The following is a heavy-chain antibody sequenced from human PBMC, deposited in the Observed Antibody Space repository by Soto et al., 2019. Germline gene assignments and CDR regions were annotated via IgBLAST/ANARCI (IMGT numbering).Heavy chain of an antibody. V-gene: IGHV3-23*01. CDR1: GFTFSSYA. CDR2: ISGSGGST. D-gene: IGHD1-20*01. Sequence: GGSLRLSCAASGFTFSSYAMSWVRQAPGKGLEWVSVISGSGGSTYYADSVKGRFTISRDNSKNTLYLQMNSLRAEDTAVYYFAKLFRSLSLTGTTGDNWFDPWGQGTLVTVSS. CDR3: AKLFRSLSLTGTTGDNWFDP. J-gene: IGHJ5*02.